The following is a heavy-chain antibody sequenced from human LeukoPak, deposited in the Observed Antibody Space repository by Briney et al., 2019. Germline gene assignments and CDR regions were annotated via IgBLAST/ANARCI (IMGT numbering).Heavy chain of an antibody. CDR3: ARLVADYYYYYMDV. V-gene: IGHV4-4*09. Sequence: PSETLSLTCTVSGGSISSYYWSWIRQPPGKGLEWIGYIYTSGSTNYNPSLKSRVTISVDTSKNQFSLKLSSVTAADTAVYYCARLVADYYYYYMDVWGKGTTVTVSS. CDR1: GGSISSYY. CDR2: IYTSGST. J-gene: IGHJ6*03. D-gene: IGHD3-16*02.